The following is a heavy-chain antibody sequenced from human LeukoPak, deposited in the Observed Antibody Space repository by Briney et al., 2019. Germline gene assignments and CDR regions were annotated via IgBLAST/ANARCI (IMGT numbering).Heavy chain of an antibody. J-gene: IGHJ4*02. CDR2: ISYDGSNK. Sequence: GGSLRLSCAASGINFSAYAMHWVRQAPGKGLEWVAIISYDGSNKNYADSVKGRLTISRDNSNNMLFLQLNSLRTDDTAVYFCATAYSSGWADYWGQGTLVTVSS. D-gene: IGHD6-19*01. V-gene: IGHV3-30*04. CDR1: GINFSAYA. CDR3: ATAYSSGWADY.